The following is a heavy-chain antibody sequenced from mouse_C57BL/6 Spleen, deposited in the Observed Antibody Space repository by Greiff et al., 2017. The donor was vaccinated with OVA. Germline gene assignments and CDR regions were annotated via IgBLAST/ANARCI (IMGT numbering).Heavy chain of an antibody. J-gene: IGHJ1*03. Sequence: QVQLQQPGAELVMPGASVKLSCKASGYTFTSYWMHWVKQRPGQGLEWIGEIDPSDSYTNYNQKFKGKSTLTVDKSSSTAYMQLSSLTSEDSAVCACARSGCHRYRYFDVWGTGTTVTVAS. V-gene: IGHV1-69*01. CDR2: IDPSDSYT. CDR1: GYTFTSYW. D-gene: IGHD6-1*01. CDR3: ARSGCHRYRYFDV.